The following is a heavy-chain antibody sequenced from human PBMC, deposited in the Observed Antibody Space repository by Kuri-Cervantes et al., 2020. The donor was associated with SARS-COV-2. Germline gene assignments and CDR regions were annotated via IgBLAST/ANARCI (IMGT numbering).Heavy chain of an antibody. CDR2: IDSSSYYI. Sequence: GESLKISCAASGITFSGYSMNWIRQAPGKGLEWVASIDSSSYYIYHADSVKGRLTISRDNAKTSLYLQMNSLKPEDTAVYYCAREEGGELGEAFDYWGQGALVTVSS. V-gene: IGHV3-21*01. D-gene: IGHD7-27*01. J-gene: IGHJ4*02. CDR1: GITFSGYS. CDR3: AREEGGELGEAFDY.